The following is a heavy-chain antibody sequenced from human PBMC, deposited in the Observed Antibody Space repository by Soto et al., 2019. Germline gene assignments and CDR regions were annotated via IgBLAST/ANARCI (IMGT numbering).Heavy chain of an antibody. CDR2: ISSSSSTI. D-gene: IGHD3-3*01. Sequence: GGSLRLSCAASGFTFSSYSMNWVRQAPGKGLEWVSYISSSSSTIYYADSVKGRFTISRDNAKNSLYLQMNSLRDEDTAVYYCARDWSGYYVDDAFDICGQGTMVTVSS. V-gene: IGHV3-48*02. J-gene: IGHJ3*02. CDR1: GFTFSSYS. CDR3: ARDWSGYYVDDAFDI.